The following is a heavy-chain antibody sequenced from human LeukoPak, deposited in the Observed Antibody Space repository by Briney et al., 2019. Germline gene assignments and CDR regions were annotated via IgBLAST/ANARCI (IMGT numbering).Heavy chain of an antibody. Sequence: ASVTVSCQASGYTFTHYYMHWVRQAPGQGLDWMGWINPNSCGTNYAQKFQGRVTMSRDTSISTAYMELSRLRSNDTAVYYCARGWVTVVGTAYWGQGTLATVSS. CDR3: ARGWVTVVGTAY. D-gene: IGHD5-18*01. CDR1: GYTFTHYY. J-gene: IGHJ4*02. CDR2: INPNSCGT. V-gene: IGHV1-2*02.